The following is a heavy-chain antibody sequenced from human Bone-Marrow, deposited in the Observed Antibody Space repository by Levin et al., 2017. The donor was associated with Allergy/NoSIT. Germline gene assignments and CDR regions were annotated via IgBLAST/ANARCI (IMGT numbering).Heavy chain of an antibody. Sequence: SETLSLTCTVSGGSINSGGYYWTWIRHHPGKGLEWIGYIHSSGRTYYNSSLESRVTISLDTSKNQFSLKVRSVTAADTAVYYCARDQYCSGGGCYVESYFDGMDVWGQGTTVTVSS. CDR1: GGSINSGGYY. CDR2: IHSSGRT. D-gene: IGHD2-15*01. CDR3: ARDQYCSGGGCYVESYFDGMDV. V-gene: IGHV4-31*03. J-gene: IGHJ6*02.